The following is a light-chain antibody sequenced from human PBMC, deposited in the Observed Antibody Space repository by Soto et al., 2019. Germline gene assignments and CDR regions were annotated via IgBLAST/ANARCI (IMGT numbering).Light chain of an antibody. J-gene: IGLJ3*02. V-gene: IGLV1-40*01. CDR3: QAYDYTLTASV. CDR1: TSNLGAGYD. CDR2: GNR. Sequence: QSVLTQPPSVSGAPGQRVTLSCTGTTSNLGAGYDVPWYQQLPGAAPKLVIFGNRNRPSGVPERFSGSKSGTSASLAITGLQAEDEADYYRQAYDYTLTASVFGGGTKLTVL.